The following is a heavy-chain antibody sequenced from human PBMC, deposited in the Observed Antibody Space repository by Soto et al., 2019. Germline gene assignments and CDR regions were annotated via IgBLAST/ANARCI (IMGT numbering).Heavy chain of an antibody. J-gene: IGHJ6*03. CDR3: ARGQDILTFYYVDYYYYMDV. Sequence: SVKVSCKASGGTFSSYTISWVRQAPGQGLEWMGRIIPILGIANYAQKFQGRVTITADKSTSTAYMELSSLRSEDTAVYYCARGQDILTFYYVDYYYYMDVWGKGTTVTVFS. D-gene: IGHD3-9*01. CDR2: IIPILGIA. CDR1: GGTFSSYT. V-gene: IGHV1-69*02.